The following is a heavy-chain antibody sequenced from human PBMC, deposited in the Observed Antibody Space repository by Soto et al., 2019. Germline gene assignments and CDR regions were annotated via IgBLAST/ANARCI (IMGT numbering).Heavy chain of an antibody. V-gene: IGHV1-69*02. Sequence: ASVKVSCKASGGTFSSYTISWVRQAPGQGLEWMGRIIPILGIANYAQKFQGRVTITADKSTSTAYMELSSLRSEDTAVYYCASTGATMVRGVSGYYYYYMDVWGKGTTVTVSS. J-gene: IGHJ6*03. CDR2: IIPILGIA. CDR3: ASTGATMVRGVSGYYYYYMDV. CDR1: GGTFSSYT. D-gene: IGHD3-10*01.